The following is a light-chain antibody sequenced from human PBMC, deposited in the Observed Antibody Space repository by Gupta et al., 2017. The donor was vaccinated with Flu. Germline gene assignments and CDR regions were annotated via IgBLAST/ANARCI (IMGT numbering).Light chain of an antibody. CDR2: AAS. J-gene: IGKJ3*01. CDR1: QIINKY. V-gene: IGKV1-39*01. Sequence: DIQVTQSPSSLSASVGDRVTLTCRASQIINKYLNWYQQKPGKAPKLLISAASSLQSGVPSRFSGSGSGTDFTLTTSSLQPEDVATDYCQQSYTALFTFGPGTKVEFK. CDR3: QQSYTALFT.